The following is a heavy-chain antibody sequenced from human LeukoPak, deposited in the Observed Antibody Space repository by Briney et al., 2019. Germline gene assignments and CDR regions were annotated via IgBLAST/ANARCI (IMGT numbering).Heavy chain of an antibody. Sequence: SETLSLTCIVSDYSITRGYYWGWIRQPPGKGLEWIGSIYYNGNTYSNPSLKSRVTISVDTSKNQFSLKLTSVTAADRAMYYCAREMYDSGGYRVSYFDYWGQGILVTVSS. CDR2: IYYNGNT. J-gene: IGHJ4*02. CDR3: AREMYDSGGYRVSYFDY. D-gene: IGHD3-22*01. CDR1: DYSITRGYY. V-gene: IGHV4-38-2*02.